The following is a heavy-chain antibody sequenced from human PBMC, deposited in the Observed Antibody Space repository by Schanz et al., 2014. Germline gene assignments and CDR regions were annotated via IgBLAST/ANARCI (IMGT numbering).Heavy chain of an antibody. J-gene: IGHJ5*02. CDR2: ISASGGTT. Sequence: EVQLLESGGGLVQPGGSLRLSCAASGFTFSAYAMTWVRQIPGKGLEWVSAISASGGTTYYADSVKGRFTISRDNSKNTLYLQMNSLRAEDTAVYYCVRDILHRVYDSGSPWGQGTLXTVSS. D-gene: IGHD3-10*01. V-gene: IGHV3-23*01. CDR3: VRDILHRVYDSGSP. CDR1: GFTFSAYA.